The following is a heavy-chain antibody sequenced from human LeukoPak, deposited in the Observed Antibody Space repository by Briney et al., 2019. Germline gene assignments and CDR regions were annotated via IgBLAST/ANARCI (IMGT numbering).Heavy chain of an antibody. CDR1: GFTFSSYG. CDR2: IWYDGSNK. V-gene: IGHV3-33*01. J-gene: IGHJ4*02. Sequence: GGSLRLSCAASGFTFSSYGMHWVRQAPGKGLEWVAVIWYDGSNKYYADSVKGRFTISRDNSKNTLYLQMNSLRAEDTAVYYCARDGIAAVAFDYWDQGTLVTVSS. CDR3: ARDGIAAVAFDY. D-gene: IGHD6-13*01.